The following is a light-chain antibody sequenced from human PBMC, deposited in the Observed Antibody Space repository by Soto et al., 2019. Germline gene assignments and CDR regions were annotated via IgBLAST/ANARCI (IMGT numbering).Light chain of an antibody. CDR1: SSNIGAGYG. Sequence: QPVLTKPPSVSGAPGQRVTISCTGSSSNIGAGYGVHWYQQLPGTAPKLLIYDNTNRPSGVPDRFSGSKSGTSASLAITGLQAEDEADYYCQSYDSSLSGVVFGGGTKLTVL. CDR2: DNT. CDR3: QSYDSSLSGVV. V-gene: IGLV1-40*01. J-gene: IGLJ2*01.